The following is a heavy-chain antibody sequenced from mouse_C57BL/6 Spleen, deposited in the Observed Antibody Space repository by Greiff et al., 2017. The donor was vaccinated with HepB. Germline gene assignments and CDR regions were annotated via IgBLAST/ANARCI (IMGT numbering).Heavy chain of an antibody. CDR3: ARPSTMVTGQGLTFDY. V-gene: IGHV1-64*01. D-gene: IGHD2-2*01. CDR1: GYTFTSYW. J-gene: IGHJ2*01. Sequence: QVQLQQPGAELVKPGASVKLSCKASGYTFTSYWMHWVKQRPGQGLEWIGMIHPNSGSTNYNEKFKSKATLTVDKSSSTAYMQLSSLTSEDSAVYYCARPSTMVTGQGLTFDYWGQGTTLTVSS. CDR2: IHPNSGST.